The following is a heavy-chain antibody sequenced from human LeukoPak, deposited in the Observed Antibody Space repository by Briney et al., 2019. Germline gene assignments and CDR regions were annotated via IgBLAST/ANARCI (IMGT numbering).Heavy chain of an antibody. CDR2: IYHSGST. D-gene: IGHD6-19*01. CDR3: ARVRELVAGTEGFDY. Sequence: SETLSLTCAVSGYSINSGYYWGWIRPPPGKGLEWIGRIYHSGSTYYNPSLKSRVTISVDTSKNQFSLKLSSVPAADTAVYYCARVRELVAGTEGFDYWGQGTLVTVSS. CDR1: GYSINSGYY. J-gene: IGHJ4*02. V-gene: IGHV4-38-2*01.